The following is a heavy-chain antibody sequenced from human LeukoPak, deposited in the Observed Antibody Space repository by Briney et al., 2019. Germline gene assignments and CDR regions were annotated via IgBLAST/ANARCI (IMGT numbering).Heavy chain of an antibody. Sequence: GGSLRLSCAGSGFTFSSQWMHWVRQTPGKGLVWVSRIHSDGGGTNYADSVKGRFTISRDNAKNTLYLQMNSLRAEDTAMYYCARGGSSWLDYWGQGTLVTVSS. CDR2: IHSDGGGT. D-gene: IGHD6-13*01. V-gene: IGHV3-74*01. J-gene: IGHJ4*02. CDR3: ARGGSSWLDY. CDR1: GFTFSSQW.